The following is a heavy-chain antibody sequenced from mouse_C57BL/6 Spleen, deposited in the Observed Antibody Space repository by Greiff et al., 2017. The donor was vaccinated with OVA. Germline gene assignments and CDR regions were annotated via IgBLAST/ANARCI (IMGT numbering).Heavy chain of an antibody. CDR3: AIYYDYDGGPWFAY. CDR1: GYAFSSYW. V-gene: IGHV1-80*01. J-gene: IGHJ3*01. D-gene: IGHD2-4*01. Sequence: QVQLQQSGAELVKPGASVKISCKASGYAFSSYWMNWVKQRPGKGLEWIGQIYPGDGDTNYNGKFKGKATLTADKSSSTAYMQLSSLTSEDSAVYFCAIYYDYDGGPWFAYWGQGTLVTVSA. CDR2: IYPGDGDT.